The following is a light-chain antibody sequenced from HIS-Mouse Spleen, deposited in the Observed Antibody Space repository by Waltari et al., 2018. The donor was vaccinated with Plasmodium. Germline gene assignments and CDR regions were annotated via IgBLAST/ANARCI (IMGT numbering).Light chain of an antibody. CDR2: DVS. V-gene: IGLV2-14*03. CDR1: SSDVGGSNY. J-gene: IGLJ2*01. CDR3: SSYTSSSTLV. Sequence: QSALTQPASVSGSPGQSITISCTGTSSDVGGSNYVYLYQQHPGKRPNLMIYDVSKRPSGGSTRFSGSKSGNTASLTISGLQAEDEADYYCSSYTSSSTLVFGGGTKLTVL.